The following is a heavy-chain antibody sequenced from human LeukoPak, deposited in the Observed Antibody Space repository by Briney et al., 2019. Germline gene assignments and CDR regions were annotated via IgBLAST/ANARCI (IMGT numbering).Heavy chain of an antibody. Sequence: GGSLRLSCAASGFTFSSYGMHWVRQAPGKGLEWVAVISYDGSNKYYADSVKGRFTISRDNSKNTLYLQMNSLRAEDTAVYYCANLVPAANDYWGQGTLVTVSS. CDR2: ISYDGSNK. CDR3: ANLVPAANDY. J-gene: IGHJ4*02. V-gene: IGHV3-30*18. D-gene: IGHD2-2*01. CDR1: GFTFSSYG.